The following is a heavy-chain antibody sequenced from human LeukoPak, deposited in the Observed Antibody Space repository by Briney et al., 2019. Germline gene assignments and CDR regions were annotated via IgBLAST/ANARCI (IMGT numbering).Heavy chain of an antibody. Sequence: GASVKVSCKASGGTFSSYAISWVRQAPGQGLEWMGRIIPILGIANYAQKFQGRVTITADKSTSTAYMELSSLRSEDTAVYYCARGLAKYYDFWSGYYVEGNFDYWGQGTLVTVSS. V-gene: IGHV1-69*04. J-gene: IGHJ4*02. CDR2: IIPILGIA. D-gene: IGHD3-3*01. CDR1: GGTFSSYA. CDR3: ARGLAKYYDFWSGYYVEGNFDY.